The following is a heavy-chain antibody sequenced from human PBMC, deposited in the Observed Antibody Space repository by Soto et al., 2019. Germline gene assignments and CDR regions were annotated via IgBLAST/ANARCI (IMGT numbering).Heavy chain of an antibody. CDR1: GFTFSSYA. CDR2: ISYDGSNK. Sequence: PGGSLRLSCAASGFTFSSYATHWVRQAPGKGLEWVAVISYDGSNKYYADSVKGRFTISRDNSKNTLYLQMNSLRAEDTAVYYCARDLGAGAAGHYYYYYGMDVWGQGTTVTVSS. V-gene: IGHV3-30-3*01. J-gene: IGHJ6*02. CDR3: ARDLGAGAAGHYYYYYGMDV. D-gene: IGHD6-13*01.